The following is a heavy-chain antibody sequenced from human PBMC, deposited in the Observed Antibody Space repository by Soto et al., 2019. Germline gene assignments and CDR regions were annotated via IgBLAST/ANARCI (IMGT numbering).Heavy chain of an antibody. CDR2: ISAYNGNT. J-gene: IGHJ6*02. CDR1: GYTFTSYG. D-gene: IGHD2-2*01. CDR3: ASWPDCSSTSCYGQPMDV. V-gene: IGHV1-18*04. Sequence: ASVKVPGNASGYTFTSYGISSVRHAPVQGLEWMGWISAYNGNTNYAQKLQGRCTMTTDTSTSTAYMELRSVRSDDTAVYYCASWPDCSSTSCYGQPMDVWGQGTPVPVSS.